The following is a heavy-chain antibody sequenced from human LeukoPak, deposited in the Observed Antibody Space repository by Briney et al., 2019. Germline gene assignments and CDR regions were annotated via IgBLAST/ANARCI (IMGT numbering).Heavy chain of an antibody. J-gene: IGHJ4*02. CDR3: ARGGIGVAGLSQ. CDR2: VYYSGST. CDR1: GGSISTTNYY. Sequence: NSSETLSLTCTASGGSISTTNYYWGWIRQSPGKGLEWFGCVYYSGSTYYNPSLKSRVTISVDTSQNQFSLQLNSVTPEDTAVYYCARGGIGVAGLSQWGQGTLVTVSS. D-gene: IGHD6-19*01. V-gene: IGHV4-39*07.